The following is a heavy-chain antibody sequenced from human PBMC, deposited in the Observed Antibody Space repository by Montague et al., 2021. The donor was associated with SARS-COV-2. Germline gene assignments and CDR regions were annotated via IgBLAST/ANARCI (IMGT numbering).Heavy chain of an antibody. D-gene: IGHD4-17*01. V-gene: IGHV4-34*01. CDR3: ARGRAVTTFYYYYYGMDV. Sequence: RPPPGKGLEWIGEINHSGSTNYNPSLKSRVTISVDTSKNQFSLKLSSVTAADTAVYYCARGRAVTTFYYYYYGMDVWGQGTTVTVSS. J-gene: IGHJ6*02. CDR2: INHSGST.